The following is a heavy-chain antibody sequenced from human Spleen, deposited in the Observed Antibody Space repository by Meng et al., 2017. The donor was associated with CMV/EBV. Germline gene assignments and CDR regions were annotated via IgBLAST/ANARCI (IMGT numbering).Heavy chain of an antibody. CDR1: GFTFSSYW. CDR3: ARGYRDFDY. Sequence: GESLKISCAASGFTFSSYWMHWVRQAPGKGLVWVSRINSDGSSTSYADSVKGRFTISRDNAKNTLYLQMNSLRAEDTAVYYCARGYRDFDYWGQGTLVTVSS. CDR2: INSDGSST. V-gene: IGHV3-74*01. J-gene: IGHJ4*02. D-gene: IGHD2-2*02.